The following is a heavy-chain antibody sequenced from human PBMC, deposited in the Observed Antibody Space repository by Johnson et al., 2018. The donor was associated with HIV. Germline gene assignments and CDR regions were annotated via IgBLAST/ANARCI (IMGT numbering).Heavy chain of an antibody. CDR2: ISGRGGST. V-gene: IGHV3-23*04. Sequence: VQLVESGGGLVQPGGSLRLSCEASGFTFSSYAMNWVRQAPGKGLEWVSAISGRGGSTYSADSVKGRVTISRDNSKNTLDLQMNSLKTEDTAVYYCTRPDLYAYDIWGQGTMVTVSS. CDR1: GFTFSSYA. J-gene: IGHJ3*02. D-gene: IGHD3-3*01. CDR3: TRPDLYAYDI.